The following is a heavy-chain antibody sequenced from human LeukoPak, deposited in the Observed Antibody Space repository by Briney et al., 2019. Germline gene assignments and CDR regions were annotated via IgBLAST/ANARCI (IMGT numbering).Heavy chain of an antibody. CDR2: MNPNSGNT. CDR1: GYTFTSYD. Sequence: ASVKVSCKASGYTFTSYDINWVRQATGQGLEWMGWMNPNSGNTGYAQKFQGRVTITADESTSTAYMELSSLRSEDTAVYYCARVRSADGAFDIWGQGTMVTVSS. D-gene: IGHD1-26*01. CDR3: ARVRSADGAFDI. J-gene: IGHJ3*02. V-gene: IGHV1-8*01.